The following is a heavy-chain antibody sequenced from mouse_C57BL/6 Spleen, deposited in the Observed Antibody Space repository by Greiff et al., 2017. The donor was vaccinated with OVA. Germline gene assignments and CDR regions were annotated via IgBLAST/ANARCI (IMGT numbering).Heavy chain of an antibody. CDR2: IHPSASDT. CDR1: GYTFTSYW. CDR3: AIGGWLIQRNYYAMDY. J-gene: IGHJ4*01. Sequence: VQLQPPWAELVKPGASVKVSCTASGYTFTSYWMHWVKQRPGQGLEWIGRIHPSASDTNYNQKFKGKAPFTVDKSSSTAYMQLSSLTSEDSAVYYSAIGGWLIQRNYYAMDYWGQGTSVTVSS. V-gene: IGHV1-74*01. D-gene: IGHD2-3*01.